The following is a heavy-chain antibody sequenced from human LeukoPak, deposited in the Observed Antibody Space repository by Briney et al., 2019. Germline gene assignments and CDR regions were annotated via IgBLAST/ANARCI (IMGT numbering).Heavy chain of an antibody. D-gene: IGHD3-3*01. CDR1: GGSISSSRYY. CDR2: SFYSGST. Sequence: SETLSLTCTVSGGSISSSRYYWGWIRQPPGKGLEWIGSSFYSGSTPYNPSLKSRVNISIDTSNNHFSLKLTSVTAADTAVYYCARSNVFRFLEWFSDENDAFDIWGQGTKVTVSS. V-gene: IGHV4-39*07. J-gene: IGHJ3*02. CDR3: ARSNVFRFLEWFSDENDAFDI.